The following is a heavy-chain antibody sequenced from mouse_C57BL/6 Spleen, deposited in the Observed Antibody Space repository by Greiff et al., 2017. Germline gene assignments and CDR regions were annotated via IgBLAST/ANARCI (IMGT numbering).Heavy chain of an antibody. CDR1: GYAFSSYW. Sequence: QVHVKQSGAELVKPGASVKISCKASGYAFSSYWMNWVKQRPGKGLEWIGQIYPGDGDTNYNGKFKGKATLTADKSSSTAYMQLSSLTSEDSAVYFCAREIYYGSSYDWYFDVWGTGTTVTVSS. CDR2: IYPGDGDT. J-gene: IGHJ1*03. CDR3: AREIYYGSSYDWYFDV. V-gene: IGHV1-80*01. D-gene: IGHD1-1*01.